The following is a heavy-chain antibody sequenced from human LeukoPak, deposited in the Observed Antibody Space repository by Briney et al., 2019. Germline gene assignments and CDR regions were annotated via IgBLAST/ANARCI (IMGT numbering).Heavy chain of an antibody. CDR3: ASKGAGHCYDASCMGSFDL. CDR2: INPNTGDT. J-gene: IGHJ3*01. V-gene: IGHV1-2*02. D-gene: IGHD2-15*01. CDR1: GYPFIDYY. Sequence: ASVKVSCKASGYPFIDYYLHWVRQAPGQGLEWMGCINPNTGDTNSAQNFQGRVIMTRDTSITSAYMELSRLKSDDTALYYCASKGAGHCYDASCMGSFDLWGQGTTVAVSS.